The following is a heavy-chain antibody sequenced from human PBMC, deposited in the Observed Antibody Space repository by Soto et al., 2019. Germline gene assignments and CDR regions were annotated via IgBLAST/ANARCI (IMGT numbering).Heavy chain of an antibody. CDR2: ISYDGSNK. Sequence: GGSLRLSCAASGFTFSSYGMHWVRQAPGKGLEWVAVISYDGSNKYYADSVEGRFTISRDNSKNTLYLQMNSLRAEDTAVYYCAKDRRSSGWSGYYFDYWGQGTLVTVSS. CDR1: GFTFSSYG. V-gene: IGHV3-30*18. D-gene: IGHD6-19*01. CDR3: AKDRRSSGWSGYYFDY. J-gene: IGHJ4*02.